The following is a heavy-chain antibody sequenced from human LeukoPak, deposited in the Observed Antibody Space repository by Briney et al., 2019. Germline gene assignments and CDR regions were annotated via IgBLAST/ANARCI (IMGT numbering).Heavy chain of an antibody. Sequence: SETLSLTCTVSGGSISSGDYYWSWIRQPPGKGLEWIGYIYHSGSTYYNPSLKSRVTISVDTSKNQFSLKLSSVTAADTAVYYCARRGYYDSSGHPSGAFDIWGQGTMVTVSS. D-gene: IGHD3-22*01. CDR3: ARRGYYDSSGHPSGAFDI. J-gene: IGHJ3*02. V-gene: IGHV4-30-4*08. CDR1: GGSISSGDYY. CDR2: IYHSGST.